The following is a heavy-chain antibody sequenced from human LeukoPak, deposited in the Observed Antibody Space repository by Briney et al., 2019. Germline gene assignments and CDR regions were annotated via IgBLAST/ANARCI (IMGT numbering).Heavy chain of an antibody. CDR2: IYPGDSDT. CDR3: ASSTGYGYVGGSYRPRSGQPYYHDS. V-gene: IGHV5-51*01. D-gene: IGHD3-16*02. Sequence: GESLKISCKGSGYSFISYWIGWVRQTPGKGLEWMGIIYPGDSDTRYSPSFQGQVTISADKSISTAYLQWSSLKASDTAMYYCASSTGYGYVGGSYRPRSGQPYYHDSWGQGTLVTVSS. CDR1: GYSFISYW. J-gene: IGHJ4*02.